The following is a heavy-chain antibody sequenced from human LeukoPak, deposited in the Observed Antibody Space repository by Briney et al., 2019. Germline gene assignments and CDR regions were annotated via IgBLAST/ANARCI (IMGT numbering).Heavy chain of an antibody. Sequence: GSLRLSCAASGFTFSSYAMSWIRQPPGKGPEWIGEIDHIGSRNYNPSLKRRVTISVLTSKNQFSLRVNSVTAADTAVYYCARSKASDTSTIYRKLSVWFDPWGQGTLVTVSS. J-gene: IGHJ5*02. CDR2: IDHIGSR. CDR3: ARSKASDTSTIYRKLSVWFDP. CDR1: GFTFSSYA. D-gene: IGHD5-24*01. V-gene: IGHV4-34*01.